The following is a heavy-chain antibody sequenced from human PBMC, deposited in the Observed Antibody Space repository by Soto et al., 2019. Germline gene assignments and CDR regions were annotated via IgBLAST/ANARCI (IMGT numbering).Heavy chain of an antibody. J-gene: IGHJ4*02. CDR2: ISYDGSNK. V-gene: IGHV3-30-3*01. D-gene: IGHD3-22*01. CDR3: ARPKYYYDSSGYLYYFDY. CDR1: GFTFSSYA. Sequence: ESVGGVVQPGRSLRLSCAASGFTFSSYAMHWVRQAPGKGLEWVAVISYDGSNKYYADSVKGRFTISRDNSKNTLYLQMNSLRAEDTAVYYCARPKYYYDSSGYLYYFDYWGQGTLVTVSS.